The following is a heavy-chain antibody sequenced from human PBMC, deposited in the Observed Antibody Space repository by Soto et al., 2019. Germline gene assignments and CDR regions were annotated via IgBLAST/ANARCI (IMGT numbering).Heavy chain of an antibody. CDR1: GGSFSGYY. CDR3: ARGEAQGGTYGMDV. V-gene: IGHV4-34*01. Sequence: SETLSLTCAVYGGSFSGYYWSLIRTPPGKGLEWIGEINHSGSTNYNPSLRSRVTISVDTSKNQFSLKLSSVTAADTAVYYCARGEAQGGTYGMDVWGQGTTVTVSS. D-gene: IGHD1-26*01. J-gene: IGHJ6*02. CDR2: INHSGST.